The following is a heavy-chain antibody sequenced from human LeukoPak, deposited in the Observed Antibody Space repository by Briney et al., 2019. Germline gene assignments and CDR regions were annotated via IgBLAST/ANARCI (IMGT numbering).Heavy chain of an antibody. Sequence: GGSLRLTCAASGFTFSSYGMHWVRQAPGKGLEWVAVISYDGSNKYYADSVKGRFTISRDNSKNTLYLQMNSLRAEDTAVYYCAKDLYLTGYSFDYWGQGTLVTVSS. CDR1: GFTFSSYG. J-gene: IGHJ4*02. V-gene: IGHV3-30*18. CDR3: AKDLYLTGYSFDY. CDR2: ISYDGSNK. D-gene: IGHD3-9*01.